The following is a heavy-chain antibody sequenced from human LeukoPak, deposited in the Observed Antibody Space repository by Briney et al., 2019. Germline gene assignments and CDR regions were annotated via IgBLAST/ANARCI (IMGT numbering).Heavy chain of an antibody. Sequence: SETLSLTCTVSGGSISSGSYYWSWIRQPAGKGLEWIGRIYTSGSTNYNPSLKSRVTISVDTSKNQFSLKLSSVTAADTAVYYCARDGPYSGSYSRYYYYMDVWGKGTTVTVSS. CDR2: IYTSGST. V-gene: IGHV4-61*02. CDR1: GGSISSGSYY. J-gene: IGHJ6*03. CDR3: ARDGPYSGSYSRYYYYMDV. D-gene: IGHD1-26*01.